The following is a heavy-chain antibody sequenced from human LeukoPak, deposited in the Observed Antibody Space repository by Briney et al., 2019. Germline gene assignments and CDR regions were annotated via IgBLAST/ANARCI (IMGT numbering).Heavy chain of an antibody. CDR2: ISSSSYI. J-gene: IGHJ4*02. D-gene: IGHD6-13*01. CDR1: GFTFSSYR. V-gene: IGHV3-21*01. Sequence: PGGSLRLSCAASGFTFSSYRMNWVRQAPGKGLEWVSSISSSSYIYYADSVKGRFTISRDNAKNSLYLQKNSLRAEDTAVYYCAREAYSSSSFDYWGQGTLVTVSS. CDR3: AREAYSSSSFDY.